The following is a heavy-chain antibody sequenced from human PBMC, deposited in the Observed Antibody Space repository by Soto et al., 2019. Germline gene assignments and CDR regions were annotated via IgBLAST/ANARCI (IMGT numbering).Heavy chain of an antibody. J-gene: IGHJ6*03. Sequence: GGSLRLSCAASGFTFSSYGMHWVRQAPGKGLEWVAVISYDGSNKYYADSVKGRFTISRDNSKNTLYLQMNSLRAEDTAVYYCAKTPPYYYYMDVWGKGTTVTVSS. V-gene: IGHV3-30*18. CDR3: AKTPPYYYYMDV. CDR1: GFTFSSYG. CDR2: ISYDGSNK.